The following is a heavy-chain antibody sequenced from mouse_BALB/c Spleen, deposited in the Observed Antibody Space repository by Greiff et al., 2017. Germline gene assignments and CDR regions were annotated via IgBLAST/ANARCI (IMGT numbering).Heavy chain of an antibody. Sequence: EVKLVESGPSLVKPSQTLSLTCSVTGDSITSGYWNWIRKFPGNKLEYMGYISYSGSTYYNPSLKSRISITRDTSKNQYYLQLNSVTTEDTATYYCARLGYGNYRPYYFDDWGQGTTLTVSS. J-gene: IGHJ2*01. V-gene: IGHV3-8*02. CDR2: ISYSGST. CDR3: ARLGYGNYRPYYFDD. D-gene: IGHD2-10*02. CDR1: GDSITSGY.